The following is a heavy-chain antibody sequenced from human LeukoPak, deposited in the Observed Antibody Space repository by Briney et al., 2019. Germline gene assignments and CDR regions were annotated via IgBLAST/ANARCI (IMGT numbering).Heavy chain of an antibody. Sequence: GESLKISCEGSGYSFSNSWIAWVRQMPGKGLEWMGIIYPADSDTRYSPSFQGQVTISADKSISTAYLQWSSLKASDTAMYYCARRDYYDSSGYYPLWGQGTLVTVSS. D-gene: IGHD3-22*01. J-gene: IGHJ4*02. V-gene: IGHV5-51*01. CDR1: GYSFSNSW. CDR2: IYPADSDT. CDR3: ARRDYYDSSGYYPL.